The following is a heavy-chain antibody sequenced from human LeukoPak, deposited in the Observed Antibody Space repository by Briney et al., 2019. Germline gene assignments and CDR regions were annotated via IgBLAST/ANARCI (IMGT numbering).Heavy chain of an antibody. CDR3: ARELVVAAPDAFDI. Sequence: TLSLTCTVSGGSISSGGYYWSWIRQHPGKGLEWIGYIYYSGSTYYNPSLKSRVTISVDTSKNQFSLKLSSVTAEDTAVYYCARELVVAAPDAFDIWGQGTMVTVSS. D-gene: IGHD2-15*01. V-gene: IGHV4-31*03. J-gene: IGHJ3*02. CDR1: GGSISSGGYY. CDR2: IYYSGST.